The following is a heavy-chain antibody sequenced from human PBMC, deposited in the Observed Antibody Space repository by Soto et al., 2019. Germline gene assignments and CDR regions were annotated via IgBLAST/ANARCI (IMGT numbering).Heavy chain of an antibody. CDR2: ISAYNGNT. Sequence: GASVKVSCKASGYTFTSYGISWVRQAPGQGLEWMGWISAYNGNTNYAQKLQGRVTMTTDTSTSTAYMELRSLRSDDTAVYYCARVGPYSGGILYSLVGSGMDVWGQGTTVTVSS. D-gene: IGHD2-8*01. CDR1: GYTFTSYG. J-gene: IGHJ6*02. V-gene: IGHV1-18*01. CDR3: ARVGPYSGGILYSLVGSGMDV.